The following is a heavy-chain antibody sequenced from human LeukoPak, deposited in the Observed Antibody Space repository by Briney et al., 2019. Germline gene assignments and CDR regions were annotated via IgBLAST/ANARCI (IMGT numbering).Heavy chain of an antibody. Sequence: SETLSLTCTVSGGSISSSSYYWGWIRQPPGKGLEWIGYIYYSGSTNYNPSLKSRVTISVDTSKNQFSLKLTSVTAADTAVYYCARFSPAGVKRGYSYGFDYWGQGTLVTVSS. V-gene: IGHV4-61*05. CDR2: IYYSGST. D-gene: IGHD5-18*01. CDR1: GGSISSSSYY. J-gene: IGHJ4*02. CDR3: ARFSPAGVKRGYSYGFDY.